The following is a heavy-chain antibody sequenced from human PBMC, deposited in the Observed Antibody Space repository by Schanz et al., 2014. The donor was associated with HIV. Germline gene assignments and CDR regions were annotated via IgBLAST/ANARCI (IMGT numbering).Heavy chain of an antibody. D-gene: IGHD6-13*01. CDR3: AREYYSRNWNWFDP. Sequence: VQLLESGGGLVQPGGSLRLSCAASGFTFRNFGMHWVRQAPGKGLEWGAVIWYDGTNIDYADSVKGRFTVSRDNSKNMLYLQMNSLRAEDTAVYYCAREYYSRNWNWFDPWGQGTLVTVSS. CDR2: IWYDGTNI. CDR1: GFTFRNFG. V-gene: IGHV3-33*01. J-gene: IGHJ5*02.